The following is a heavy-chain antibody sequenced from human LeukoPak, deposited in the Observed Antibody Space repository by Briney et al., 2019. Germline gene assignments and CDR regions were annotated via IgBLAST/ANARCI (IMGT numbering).Heavy chain of an antibody. CDR1: GGSFSGYY. D-gene: IGHD3-22*01. CDR3: ASPYDSSGYINY. V-gene: IGHV4-34*01. Sequence: PSETLSLTCAVYGGSFSGYYWSWIRQPPGKGLEWIGEINHSGSTYYNPSLKSRVTISVDTSKNQFSLKLSSVTAADTAVYYCASPYDSSGYINYWGQGALVTVSS. CDR2: INHSGST. J-gene: IGHJ4*02.